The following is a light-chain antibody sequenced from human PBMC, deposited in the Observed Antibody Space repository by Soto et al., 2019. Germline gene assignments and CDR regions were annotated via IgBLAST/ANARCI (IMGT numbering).Light chain of an antibody. CDR1: QSVSSN. CDR2: GAS. J-gene: IGKJ4*01. Sequence: DIVLTQSPATLSLSPGDRATLSCRASQSVSSNLAWYQQKPGQAPRLLIYGASTRATGIPARFSGSGSGTDFTLTINSLEPEDFAVYYCQQRSNWPLTFGGGTKVDIK. V-gene: IGKV3-11*01. CDR3: QQRSNWPLT.